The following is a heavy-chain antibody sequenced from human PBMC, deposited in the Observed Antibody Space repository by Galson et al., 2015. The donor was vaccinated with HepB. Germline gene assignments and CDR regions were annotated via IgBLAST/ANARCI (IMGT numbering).Heavy chain of an antibody. CDR3: ARDQSADYYDSSGYSDY. CDR2: ISSSSSYI. Sequence: SLRLSCAASGFTFSSYSMNWVRQAPGKGLEWVSSISSSSSYIYYADSVKGRFTISRDNAKNSLYLQMNSLRAEDTAVYYCARDQSADYYDSSGYSDYWGQGTLVTVSS. V-gene: IGHV3-21*01. CDR1: GFTFSSYS. J-gene: IGHJ4*02. D-gene: IGHD3-22*01.